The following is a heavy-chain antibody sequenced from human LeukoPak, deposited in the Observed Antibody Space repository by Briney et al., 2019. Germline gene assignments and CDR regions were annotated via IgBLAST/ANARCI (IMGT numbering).Heavy chain of an antibody. CDR1: GFTVSRNY. Sequence: GGSLRLSCAASGFTVSRNYMSWVRQAPGKGLEWVSVIYGGGSTNYADPVKGRFTISRDISKNTLYLQMNSLRAEDTAVYYCAKIPGGWELLGIAWFDPWGQGTLVTVSS. V-gene: IGHV3-66*01. D-gene: IGHD1-26*01. J-gene: IGHJ5*02. CDR3: AKIPGGWELLGIAWFDP. CDR2: IYGGGST.